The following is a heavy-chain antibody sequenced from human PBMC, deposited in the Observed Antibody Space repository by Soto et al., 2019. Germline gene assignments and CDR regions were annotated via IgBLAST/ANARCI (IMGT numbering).Heavy chain of an antibody. CDR1: GFTVTRNY. D-gene: IGHD3-10*01. J-gene: IGHJ4*02. CDR3: ATGGSKRVRGAIVEVFHLQF. Sequence: ELQLVESGGGLIQPGGSLRLSCAASGFTVTRNYMTWVRLAPGKGLECVSTIHTVGKPFYTDSVKGRFTVSRDASKNTVNLQMNTLSIEDTAVYYCATGGSKRVRGAIVEVFHLQFWGRGTVVPVSS. V-gene: IGHV3-53*02. CDR2: IHTVGKP.